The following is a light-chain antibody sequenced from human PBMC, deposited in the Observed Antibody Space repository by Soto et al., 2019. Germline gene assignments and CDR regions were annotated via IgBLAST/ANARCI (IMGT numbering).Light chain of an antibody. CDR2: EVS. CDR3: NSYTSSTNYV. V-gene: IGLV2-14*01. J-gene: IGLJ1*01. CDR1: SSDVGAHNF. Sequence: QSVQAQPAYVSRSPGQPIAIACSGSSSDVGAHNFVSWYQHHPGKAPKLMIYEVSNRPPGVSNRFSGSKSGNTASLTISGLQAEEETDYYCNSYTSSTNYVFGSGTKITDL.